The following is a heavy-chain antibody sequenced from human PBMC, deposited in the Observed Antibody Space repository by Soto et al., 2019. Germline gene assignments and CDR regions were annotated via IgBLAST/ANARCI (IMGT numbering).Heavy chain of an antibody. CDR3: ARAVTPYSGTQHHDY. V-gene: IGHV4-30-4*01. Sequence: QVQLQESGPGLVKPSQTLSLTCTVSGGSISSGDYYWSWIRQPPGKGLEWIGYIYYSGNTFYNPYLSSRVSISVDTSKNQFSLRLSSVTAADTAVYYCARAVTPYSGTQHHDYWGQGTLVTVSS. D-gene: IGHD1-26*01. CDR2: IYYSGNT. J-gene: IGHJ4*02. CDR1: GGSISSGDYY.